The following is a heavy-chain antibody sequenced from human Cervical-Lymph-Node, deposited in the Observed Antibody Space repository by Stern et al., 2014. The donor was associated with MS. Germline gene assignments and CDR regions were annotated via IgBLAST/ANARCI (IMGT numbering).Heavy chain of an antibody. CDR3: ARIPAVHRGGPILRIYPYFDS. J-gene: IGHJ4*02. V-gene: IGHV4-59*01. CDR2: VSYTGTT. CDR1: GDSITNYY. D-gene: IGHD2-2*01. Sequence: QLQLQESGPGLVKPSETLSLTCTVSGDSITNYYWSWIRQPPGRGLEWIGYVSYTGTTNYNPSLKSRVTTSLDTSKNQLSLKLTSATAADTAVYFCARIPAVHRGGPILRIYPYFDSWGQGTQVTVSS.